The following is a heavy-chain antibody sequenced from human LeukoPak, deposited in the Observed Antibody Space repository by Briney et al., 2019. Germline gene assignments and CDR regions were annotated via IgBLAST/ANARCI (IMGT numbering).Heavy chain of an antibody. CDR3: ARSSYYDILAGYLAY. D-gene: IGHD3-9*01. CDR1: GYTFTSYD. CDR2: MNPNSGNT. Sequence: ASVKVSCKASGYTFTSYDINWVRQATGQGLEWMGWMNPNSGNTGYAQKFQGRVTITADESTSTAYMELSSLRSEDTAVYYCARSSYYDILAGYLAYWGQGTLVTVSS. V-gene: IGHV1-8*03. J-gene: IGHJ4*02.